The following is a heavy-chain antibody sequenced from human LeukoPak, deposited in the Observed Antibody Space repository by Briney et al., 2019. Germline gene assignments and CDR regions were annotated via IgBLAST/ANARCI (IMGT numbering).Heavy chain of an antibody. CDR2: IDASGGST. CDR1: GFTFGSYA. D-gene: IGHD6-19*01. V-gene: IGHV3-23*01. J-gene: IGHJ5*02. CDR3: AKGSGSGWYGWFAP. Sequence: GGSLRLSCAASGFTFGSYAMTWIRQPPGKGLEWVSSIDASGGSTYYADSVKGRFTISRDNSKNTFYLQMNALGADDTAVYYCAKGSGSGWYGWFAPWGQGTLVTVSS.